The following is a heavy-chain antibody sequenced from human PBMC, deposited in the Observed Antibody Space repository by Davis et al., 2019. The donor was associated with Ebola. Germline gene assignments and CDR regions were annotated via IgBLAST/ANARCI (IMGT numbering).Heavy chain of an antibody. J-gene: IGHJ6*02. CDR1: GFTFSSYG. D-gene: IGHD3-3*01. CDR3: AKVGYDFWSGYFEMDV. CDR2: IWYDGSNK. Sequence: GGSLRLSCAASGFTFSSYGMHWVRQAPGKGLEWVAVIWYDGSNKYYADSVKGRFTISRDNSKNTLYLQMNSLRAEDTAVYYCAKVGYDFWSGYFEMDVWGQGTTVTVSS. V-gene: IGHV3-33*06.